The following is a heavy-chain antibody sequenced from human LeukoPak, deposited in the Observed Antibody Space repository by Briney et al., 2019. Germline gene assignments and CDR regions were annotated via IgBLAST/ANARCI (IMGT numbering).Heavy chain of an antibody. J-gene: IGHJ5*02. CDR1: GGSFSGYY. D-gene: IGHD6-13*01. CDR2: INHSGST. Sequence: SETLSLTCAVYGGSFSGYYWSWIRQPPGKGLEWIGEINHSGSTNYNPSLKSRVTISVDTPMNQFSLKLSSVTAADTAVYYCARGRPRIAAPPSQKFDPWGQGTLVTVSS. CDR3: ARGRPRIAAPPSQKFDP. V-gene: IGHV4-34*01.